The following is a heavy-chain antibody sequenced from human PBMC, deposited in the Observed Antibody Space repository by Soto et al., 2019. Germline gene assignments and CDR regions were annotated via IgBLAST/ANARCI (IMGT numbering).Heavy chain of an antibody. J-gene: IGHJ4*02. CDR1: GGTFSNHA. CDR3: ARGPDRSGFYLFDY. V-gene: IGHV1-69*01. CDR2: IIPLSGTT. D-gene: IGHD3-22*01. Sequence: QVQFVQSGAEVRKPGSSVKVSCKTSGGTFSNHALSWVRQAPGQGPEWMGGIIPLSGTTNYVQKFQGRVTITADESMTTAYMELNNLRYDDTAVYYCARGPDRSGFYLFDYWGQGTLVTVSS.